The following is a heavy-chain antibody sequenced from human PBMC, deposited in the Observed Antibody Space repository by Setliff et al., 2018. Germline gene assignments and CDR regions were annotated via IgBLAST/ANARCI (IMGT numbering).Heavy chain of an antibody. CDR1: GYIFNSYG. D-gene: IGHD3-10*01. V-gene: IGHV7-4-1*02. Sequence: ASVKVSCKASGYIFNSYGIAWVRQAPGQGLEWMGWINTNTGNPSYAQGFTGRFVFSLDTSVSTAYLQISSLKAEDTAIYYCARGSRFGTIVYRGDYYLDVWGKGTTVTVSS. J-gene: IGHJ6*03. CDR3: ARGSRFGTIVYRGDYYLDV. CDR2: INTNTGNP.